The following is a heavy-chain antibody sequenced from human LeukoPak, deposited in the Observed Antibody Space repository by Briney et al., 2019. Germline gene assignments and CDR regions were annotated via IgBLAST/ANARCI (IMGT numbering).Heavy chain of an antibody. Sequence: SETLSLTCTVPGFSISRNDYFWAGIRQPPGKGLEWIGSIYYGRSTFYNPSLKSRVTISIDTSKNQFSLNLNSVTAAYTAVYYCSRRRIVATLDYWGQGTLVTVSS. CDR3: SRRRIVATLDY. D-gene: IGHD5-12*01. CDR2: IYYGRST. V-gene: IGHV4-39*01. CDR1: GFSISRNDYF. J-gene: IGHJ4*02.